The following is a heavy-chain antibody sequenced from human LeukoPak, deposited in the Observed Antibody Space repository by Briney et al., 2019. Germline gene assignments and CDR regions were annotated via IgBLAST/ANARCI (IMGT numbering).Heavy chain of an antibody. Sequence: PSETLSLTCTVSGGSISISSHYWGWIRQPPGKGLEYTGSIFYSGSTYYNPSLKSRVTISVDTSKNQFSLQLTSVNAADTAVYYCVRHLGGSSWYDYWGQGTLVTVSS. CDR1: GGSISISSHY. V-gene: IGHV4-39*01. D-gene: IGHD6-13*01. J-gene: IGHJ4*02. CDR3: VRHLGGSSWYDY. CDR2: IFYSGST.